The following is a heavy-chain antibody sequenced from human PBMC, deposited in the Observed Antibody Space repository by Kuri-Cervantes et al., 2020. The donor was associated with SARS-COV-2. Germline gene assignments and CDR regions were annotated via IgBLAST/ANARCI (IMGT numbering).Heavy chain of an antibody. CDR2: ISYDGSNK. J-gene: IGHJ6*03. CDR3: ARGHLRWKQPTSHYYYMDV. Sequence: GESLKISCAASGFTFSSYAMHWVRQAPGKGLEWVAVISYDGSNKYYADSVKGRFTISRDNSKNTLYLQMNSLRAEDTAVYYCARGHLRWKQPTSHYYYMDVWGKGTTVTVSS. CDR1: GFTFSSYA. D-gene: IGHD1-1*01. V-gene: IGHV3-30*04.